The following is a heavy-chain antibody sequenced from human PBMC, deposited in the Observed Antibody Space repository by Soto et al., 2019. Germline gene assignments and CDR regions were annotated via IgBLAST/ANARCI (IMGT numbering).Heavy chain of an antibody. CDR1: GFTFSSYG. CDR2: ISYDGSNK. V-gene: IGHV3-30*18. D-gene: IGHD2-15*01. CDR3: ANARYCSGGSCKDAFDI. J-gene: IGHJ3*02. Sequence: PGGSLRLSCAASGFTFSSYGMHWVRQAPGKGLEWVAVISYDGSNKYYADSVKGRFTISRDNSKNTLYLQMNSLRAEDTAVYYCANARYCSGGSCKDAFDIWGQGTMVTVSS.